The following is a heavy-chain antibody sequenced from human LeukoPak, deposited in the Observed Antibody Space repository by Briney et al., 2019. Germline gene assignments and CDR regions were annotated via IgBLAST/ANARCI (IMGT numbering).Heavy chain of an antibody. CDR1: GFTFSSYA. J-gene: IGHJ4*02. CDR3: ARDRRGRRDGYNSGFDY. CDR2: ISYDGSNK. D-gene: IGHD5-24*01. V-gene: IGHV3-30-3*01. Sequence: GGSLRPSCAAPGFTFSSYAMHWVRQAPGKGLEWVAVISYDGSNKYYADSVKGRFTISRDNSKNTLYLQMNSLRAEDTAVYYCARDRRGRRDGYNSGFDYWGQGTLVTVSS.